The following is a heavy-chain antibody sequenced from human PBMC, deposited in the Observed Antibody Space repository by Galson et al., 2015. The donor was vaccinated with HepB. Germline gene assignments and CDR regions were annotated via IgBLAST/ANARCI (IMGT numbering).Heavy chain of an antibody. V-gene: IGHV7-4-1*02. Sequence: SVKVSCKASGSTFTSYAMNWVRQAPGQGLEWMGWSNTNTGNPTYAQGFTGRFVFSLDTSVSTAYLQISSLKAEDTAVYYCARDRPQVYYGSGSQQDVWGQGTTVTVSS. J-gene: IGHJ6*02. D-gene: IGHD3-10*01. CDR2: SNTNTGNP. CDR1: GSTFTSYA. CDR3: ARDRPQVYYGSGSQQDV.